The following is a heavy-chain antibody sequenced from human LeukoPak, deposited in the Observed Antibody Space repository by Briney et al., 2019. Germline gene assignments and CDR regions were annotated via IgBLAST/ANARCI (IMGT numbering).Heavy chain of an antibody. V-gene: IGHV4-4*07. CDR1: GGPFNRYY. CDR3: ARDIVYLIDEDYG. CDR2: IHTSAST. D-gene: IGHD4-17*01. Sequence: SEPLPLTCTVSGGPFNRYYWSWLRQPAPKGLEWIGRIHTSASTDYSPSLQSRVTISRVTSQKQFSLNLSSVTAADTAVYYCARDIVYLIDEDYGWGQGTLVTVS. J-gene: IGHJ4*02.